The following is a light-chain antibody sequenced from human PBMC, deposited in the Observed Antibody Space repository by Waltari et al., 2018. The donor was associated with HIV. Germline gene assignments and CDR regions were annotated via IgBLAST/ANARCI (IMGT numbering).Light chain of an antibody. CDR3: SSYINTDTLL. J-gene: IGLJ3*02. CDR2: CVD. V-gene: IGLV2-14*03. Sequence: QSALTQPASVSGSPGQSITISCPGSSSDIGFYNLVSWYRQHPGKAPQLWIYCVDTRPSGVPSRFSGANSVKTASPTISTLQAEDEADYYCSSYINTDTLLFGGGTKLTVL. CDR1: SSDIGFYNL.